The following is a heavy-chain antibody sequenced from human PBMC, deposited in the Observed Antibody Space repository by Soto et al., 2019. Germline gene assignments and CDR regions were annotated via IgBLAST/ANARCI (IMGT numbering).Heavy chain of an antibody. Sequence: ASVKVSCKASGYTFTSYGSSWVRQAPGQGLEWMGWISAYNGNTNYAQKLQGRVTMTTDTSTSTAYMELRSLRSDDTAVYYCAREGKYYYDSSGYPPHYWGQGTLVTVSS. CDR1: GYTFTSYG. V-gene: IGHV1-18*04. D-gene: IGHD3-22*01. CDR3: AREGKYYYDSSGYPPHY. CDR2: ISAYNGNT. J-gene: IGHJ4*02.